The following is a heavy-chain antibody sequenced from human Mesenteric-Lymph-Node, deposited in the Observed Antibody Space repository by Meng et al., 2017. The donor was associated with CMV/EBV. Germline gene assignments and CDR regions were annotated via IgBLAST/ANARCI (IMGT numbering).Heavy chain of an antibody. CDR1: GFTFSSHW. J-gene: IGHJ6*02. CDR2: IKQDGSEK. V-gene: IGHV3-7*01. D-gene: IGHD1-14*01. CDR3: GGDKVTTWYYYYYGTDV. Sequence: GESLKISCAASGFTFSSHWMSWVRQAPGKGLEWVANIKQDGSEKYYVDSVKGRFTISRDNAKNSLYLQMNSLRAEDTAVYYCGGDKVTTWYYYYYGTDVWGQGTTVTVSS.